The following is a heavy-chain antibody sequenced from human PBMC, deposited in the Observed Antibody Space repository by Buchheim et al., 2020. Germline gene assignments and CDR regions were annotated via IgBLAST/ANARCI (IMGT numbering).Heavy chain of an antibody. CDR2: IWYDGSNK. V-gene: IGHV3-33*01. CDR1: GFTFSSYG. CDR3: ARDGRGGGSSWYLNWFDP. J-gene: IGHJ5*02. D-gene: IGHD6-13*01. Sequence: QVQLVESGGGVVQPGRSLRLSCAASGFTFSSYGMHWVRQAPGKGLEWVAVIWYDGSNKYYADSVKGRFTISRDNSKNTLYLQMNSLRAEDTAVYYCARDGRGGGSSWYLNWFDPWGQGTL.